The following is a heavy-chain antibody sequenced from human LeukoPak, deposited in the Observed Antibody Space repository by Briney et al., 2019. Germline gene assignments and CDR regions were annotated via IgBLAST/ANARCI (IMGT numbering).Heavy chain of an antibody. CDR3: ARVPYYYGSGIFDY. J-gene: IGHJ4*02. CDR2: INPNSGGT. D-gene: IGHD3-10*01. V-gene: IGHV1-2*06. CDR1: GYTFTGYY. Sequence: ASVRVSCKATGYTFTGYYMHWVRQAPGQGLEWMGRINPNSGGTNYAQKFQGRVTMTRDTSISTAYMELSRLRSDDTAVYYCARVPYYYGSGIFDYWGQGTLVTVSS.